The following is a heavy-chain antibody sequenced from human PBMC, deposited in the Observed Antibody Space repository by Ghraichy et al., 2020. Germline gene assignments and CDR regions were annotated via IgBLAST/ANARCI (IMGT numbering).Heavy chain of an antibody. CDR3: ARGSTVVRFFYYDGMDV. D-gene: IGHD4-23*01. CDR1: GFTFSGHS. CDR2: ITSSSRTI. Sequence: GKSLNISCVGSGFTFSGHSMNWVRQSPGKGLEWVSYITSSSRTISYADSVKGRFTISRDNAQNLLYLQMNSLRDEDTAVYYCARGSTVVRFFYYDGMDVWGQGTTVTVAS. V-gene: IGHV3-48*02. J-gene: IGHJ6*02.